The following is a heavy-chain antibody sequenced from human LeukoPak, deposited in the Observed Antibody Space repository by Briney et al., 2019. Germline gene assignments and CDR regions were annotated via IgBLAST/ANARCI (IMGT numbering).Heavy chain of an antibody. Sequence: PSETLSLTCAVSGGFITDNTWWTWVRQPPGKGLEWIGEIYHSGSTNYDPSLKSRVTMSLNESKNQFSLQVTSVTAADTAVYYCAKVKWEVVHGMNYYYAMDVWGQGTTVIVSS. CDR2: IYHSGST. D-gene: IGHD1-26*01. V-gene: IGHV4-4*02. J-gene: IGHJ6*02. CDR1: GGFITDNTW. CDR3: AKVKWEVVHGMNYYYAMDV.